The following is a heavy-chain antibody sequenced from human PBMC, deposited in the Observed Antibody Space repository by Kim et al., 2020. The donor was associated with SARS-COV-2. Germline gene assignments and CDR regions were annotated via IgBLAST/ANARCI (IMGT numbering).Heavy chain of an antibody. CDR2: IIPIFGTA. Sequence: SVKVSCKASGGTFSSYAISWVRQAPGQGLEWMGGIIPIFGTANYAQKFQGRVTITADESTSTAYMELSSLRSEDTAVYYCARGPVGIAAHPFDYWGQGTLVTVSS. V-gene: IGHV1-69*13. D-gene: IGHD6-25*01. CDR3: ARGPVGIAAHPFDY. J-gene: IGHJ4*02. CDR1: GGTFSSYA.